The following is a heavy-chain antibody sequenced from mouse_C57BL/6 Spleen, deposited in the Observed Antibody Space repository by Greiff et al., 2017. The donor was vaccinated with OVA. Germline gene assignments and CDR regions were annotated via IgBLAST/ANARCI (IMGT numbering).Heavy chain of an antibody. CDR2: ISDGGSYT. D-gene: IGHD4-1*01. Sequence: EVHLVESGGGLVKPGGSLKLSCAASGFTFSSYAMSWVRQTPEKRLEWVATISDGGSYTYYPDNVKGRFTISRDNAKNNLYLQMSHLKSEDTAMYYGARDPNWDKDAMDYWGQGTSVTVSS. CDR1: GFTFSSYA. CDR3: ARDPNWDKDAMDY. V-gene: IGHV5-4*01. J-gene: IGHJ4*01.